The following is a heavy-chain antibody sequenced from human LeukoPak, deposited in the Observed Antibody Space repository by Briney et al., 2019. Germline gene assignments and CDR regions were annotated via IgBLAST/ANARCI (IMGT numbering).Heavy chain of an antibody. CDR2: ISSSSSYI. D-gene: IGHD3-22*01. CDR1: GFTFSSYS. J-gene: IGHJ4*02. CDR3: ARDPHYYDSSGYYAAGTTDY. Sequence: PGGSLRLSCAASGFTFSSYSMNWVRQAPGKGLEWVSYISSSSSYIYYADSVKGRFTISRDNAKNSLYLQMNSLRAEDTAVYYCARDPHYYDSSGYYAAGTTDYWGQGTLVTVSS. V-gene: IGHV3-21*05.